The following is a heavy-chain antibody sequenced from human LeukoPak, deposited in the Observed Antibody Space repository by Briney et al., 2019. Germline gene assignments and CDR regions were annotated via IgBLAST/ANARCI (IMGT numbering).Heavy chain of an antibody. CDR2: ISAYNGNT. Sequence: ASVKVSCKASGYTFTSYGISWARQAPGQGLEWMGWISAYNGNTNYAQKLQGRVTMTTDTSTSTAYMELRSLRSDDTAVYYCARSYYYDSSGYYPDFDYWGQGTLVTVSS. V-gene: IGHV1-18*01. D-gene: IGHD3-22*01. J-gene: IGHJ4*02. CDR1: GYTFTSYG. CDR3: ARSYYYDSSGYYPDFDY.